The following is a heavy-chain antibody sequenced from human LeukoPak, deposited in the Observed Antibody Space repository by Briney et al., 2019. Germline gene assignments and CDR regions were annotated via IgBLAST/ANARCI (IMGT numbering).Heavy chain of an antibody. D-gene: IGHD3-22*01. Sequence: SVKVSCKASGYTFTSYGISWVRQAPGQGLEWMGRIVPILGIANYAQKFQGRVTITADKSTSTAYMELSSLRSEDTAVYYCARDSGGDGYYDSSGYYFYFQHWGQGTLVTVSS. V-gene: IGHV1-69*04. CDR3: ARDSGGDGYYDSSGYYFYFQH. CDR1: GYTFTSYG. J-gene: IGHJ1*01. CDR2: IVPILGIA.